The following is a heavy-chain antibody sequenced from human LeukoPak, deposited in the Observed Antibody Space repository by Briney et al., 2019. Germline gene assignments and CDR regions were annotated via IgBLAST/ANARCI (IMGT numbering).Heavy chain of an antibody. D-gene: IGHD2-15*01. CDR1: GDSIRTYY. J-gene: IGHJ4*02. V-gene: IGHV4-59*01. Sequence: SETLSLTRTVSGDSIRTYYWSWIRQPPGEGLEWIGSIYYSGSTNYNPSLKGRVTISLDTSKDQFSLKVSSVTAADTAVYYCARALTPGYCSGGACSYFDYWGQGTLVTVSS. CDR3: ARALTPGYCSGGACSYFDY. CDR2: IYYSGST.